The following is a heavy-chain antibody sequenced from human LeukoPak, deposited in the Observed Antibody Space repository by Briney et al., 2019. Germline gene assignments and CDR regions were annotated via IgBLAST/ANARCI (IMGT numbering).Heavy chain of an antibody. Sequence: SETLSLTCTVSGGSISSSSYYWGWIRQPPGKGLEWIGNSYYSGSTYYNPSLKSRVTISVDTSKNQFPLRLSSVTAADTAVYYCARVSGITMIVVVKHDAFDIWGQGTMVIVSS. D-gene: IGHD3-22*01. J-gene: IGHJ3*02. CDR1: GGSISSSSYY. CDR2: SYYSGST. CDR3: ARVSGITMIVVVKHDAFDI. V-gene: IGHV4-39*06.